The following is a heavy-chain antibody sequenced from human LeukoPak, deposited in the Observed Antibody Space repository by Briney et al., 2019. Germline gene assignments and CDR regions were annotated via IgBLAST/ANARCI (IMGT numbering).Heavy chain of an antibody. CDR3: TIWSGQHYYYGMDV. V-gene: IGHV3-15*01. J-gene: IGHJ6*02. Sequence: GSLRLSCAASGFTFSNAWMSWVRQAPGKGLEWVGRIKSKTDGGTTDYAAPVKGRFTISRDDSKNTLYLQMNSLKTEDTAVYYCTIWSGQHYYYGMDVWGQGTTVTVSS. CDR2: IKSKTDGGTT. D-gene: IGHD3-10*01. CDR1: GFTFSNAW.